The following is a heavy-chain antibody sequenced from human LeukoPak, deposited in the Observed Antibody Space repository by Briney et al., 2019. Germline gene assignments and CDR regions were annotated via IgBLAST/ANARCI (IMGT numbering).Heavy chain of an antibody. CDR3: ARELYCSSTSCWGLDY. CDR2: INPNSGGT. CDR1: GYTLTGYY. Sequence: GASVKVSCKASGYTLTGYYMHWVRQAPGQGLEWMGWINPNSGGTNYAQKLQGRVTMTRDTSISTAYMELSRLRSDDTAVYYCARELYCSSTSCWGLDYWGQGTLVTVSS. V-gene: IGHV1-2*02. J-gene: IGHJ4*02. D-gene: IGHD2-2*01.